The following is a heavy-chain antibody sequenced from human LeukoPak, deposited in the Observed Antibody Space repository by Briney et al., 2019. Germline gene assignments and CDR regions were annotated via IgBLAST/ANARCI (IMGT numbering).Heavy chain of an antibody. J-gene: IGHJ4*02. V-gene: IGHV1-18*01. D-gene: IGHD2-21*01. Sequence: ASVKVSCKASGYTFNNFGITWVRQAPGQGLEWMAWISVMNGNTNFAQKFQGRVTVTIDTSTSTAYMELNSLRFDDTAVYYCARDWGGWLPERTHLDSWGQGTLVSVSS. CDR1: GYTFNNFG. CDR2: ISVMNGNT. CDR3: ARDWGGWLPERTHLDS.